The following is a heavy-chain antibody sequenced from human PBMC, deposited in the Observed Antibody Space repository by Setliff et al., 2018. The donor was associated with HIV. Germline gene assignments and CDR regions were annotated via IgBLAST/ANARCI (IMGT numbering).Heavy chain of an antibody. Sequence: ASVKVSCKASGYNFVNYEINWVRQATGQGLEWMGWMNPDSGNTDYAQKFQGRVTMTRDTSISTAYMQLSSLTSDDTAVYYCAREMFIYTSSEGFPFDFWGQGTLVTVSS. J-gene: IGHJ4*02. CDR3: AREMFIYTSSEGFPFDF. CDR2: MNPDSGNT. D-gene: IGHD6-6*01. CDR1: GYNFVNYE. V-gene: IGHV1-8*02.